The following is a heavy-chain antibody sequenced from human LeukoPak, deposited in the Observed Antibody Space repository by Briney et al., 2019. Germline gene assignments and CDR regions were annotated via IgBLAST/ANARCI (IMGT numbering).Heavy chain of an antibody. D-gene: IGHD4-17*01. J-gene: IGHJ6*03. V-gene: IGHV4-4*07. CDR2: IYSRGST. Sequence: SETLSLTCTVSGDSISSYYWSWIRQPAGKGLEWNGRIYSRGSTNFNPSLKSRVTMSVDTSKNQFSLKLSSVTAADTAVYYCAREKGYDDYVGGDYYYYYMDVWGKGTTVTISS. CDR3: AREKGYDDYVGGDYYYYYMDV. CDR1: GDSISSYY.